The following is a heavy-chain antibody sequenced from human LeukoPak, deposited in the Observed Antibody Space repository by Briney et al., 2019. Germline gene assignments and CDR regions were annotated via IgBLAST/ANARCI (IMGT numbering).Heavy chain of an antibody. J-gene: IGHJ5*02. CDR1: GYTFSSYA. Sequence: GASVKVSCKASGYTFSSYAMNWVRQAPGQGLEWVGWLNTNTGNPTYAQDFTGRFVFSLDTSVTTTYLQISSLKAEDTAVYYCAREPRYCSTTSCYPTGWFDPWGQGTLVTVSS. V-gene: IGHV7-4-1*02. CDR3: AREPRYCSTTSCYPTGWFDP. CDR2: LNTNTGNP. D-gene: IGHD2-2*01.